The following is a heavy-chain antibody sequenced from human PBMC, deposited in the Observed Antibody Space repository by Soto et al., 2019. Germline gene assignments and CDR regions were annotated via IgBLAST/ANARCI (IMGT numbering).Heavy chain of an antibody. D-gene: IGHD5-12*01. Sequence: EVQLVESGGGLVKPGGSLRLSCAASGFTFSSYSMNWVRQAPGKGLEWVSSISSSSSYIYYADSVKGRFTISRDNAKNSLYLQMNSLRAEDTAVYYCARGGYSGYDYGSYYYYGMDVWGQGTTVTVSS. CDR3: ARGGYSGYDYGSYYYYGMDV. CDR2: ISSSSSYI. J-gene: IGHJ6*02. V-gene: IGHV3-21*01. CDR1: GFTFSSYS.